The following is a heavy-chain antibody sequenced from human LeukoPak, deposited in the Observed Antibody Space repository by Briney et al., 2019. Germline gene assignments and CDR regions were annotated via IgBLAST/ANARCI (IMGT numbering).Heavy chain of an antibody. J-gene: IGHJ4*02. CDR1: GDSVSSKSAS. Sequence: SQTLSLTCAISGDSVSSKSASWNWIRQSPSRGLEWLGRTYYRSKWYNEYAVSVKSRITINPGTSKNQFSMQLSSVTPEDTAIYYCARAGGTFDNWGQGTLVTVSS. CDR2: TYYRSKWYN. V-gene: IGHV6-1*01. CDR3: ARAGGTFDN. D-gene: IGHD1-1*01.